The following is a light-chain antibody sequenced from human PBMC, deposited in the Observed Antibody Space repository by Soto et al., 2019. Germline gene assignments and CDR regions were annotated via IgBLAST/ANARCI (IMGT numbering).Light chain of an antibody. CDR1: SSNIGNNY. CDR3: GTWDSSLSAFNWV. CDR2: ENN. V-gene: IGLV1-51*02. Sequence: QSVLTQPPSVSEAPGQKVTISCSGSSSNIGNNYVSWYQQLPGTAPKLLIYENNKRPSGIPDRFSGSKSGTSATLGITGLQTGDEADYYCGTWDSSLSAFNWVFGGGTKLTVL. J-gene: IGLJ3*02.